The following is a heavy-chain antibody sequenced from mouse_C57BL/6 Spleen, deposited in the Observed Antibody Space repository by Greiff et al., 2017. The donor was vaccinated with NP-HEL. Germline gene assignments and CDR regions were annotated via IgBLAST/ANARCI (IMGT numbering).Heavy chain of an antibody. CDR2: IGYDGSN. D-gene: IGHD2-5*01. V-gene: IGHV3-6*01. CDR1: GYSITSGYY. J-gene: IGHJ3*01. Sequence: EVQLVESGPGLVKPSQSLSLTCSVTGYSITSGYYWNWIRQSPGNQLEWMGYIGYDGSNNYNPSFKNQISITRDTSKNQFFLKLNSVTTEDTATYYCARECDDSNFAWFAYWGQGTLVTVSA. CDR3: ARECDDSNFAWFAY.